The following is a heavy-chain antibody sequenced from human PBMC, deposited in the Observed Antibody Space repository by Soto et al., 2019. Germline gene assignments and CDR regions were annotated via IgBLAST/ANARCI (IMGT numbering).Heavy chain of an antibody. D-gene: IGHD3-10*01. CDR3: ARDVGDESITYNDAFDV. CDR1: GYSFSTYE. CDR2: VSAYRDYT. Sequence: ASVKVSCKASGYSFSTYEINWLRQAPGQGLEWIGWVSAYRDYTDYAEKFQDRVTMTTDTSTNTAYMELRSLTYNDTAVYYCARDVGDESITYNDAFDVWGQGIMVTVSS. J-gene: IGHJ3*01. V-gene: IGHV1-18*01.